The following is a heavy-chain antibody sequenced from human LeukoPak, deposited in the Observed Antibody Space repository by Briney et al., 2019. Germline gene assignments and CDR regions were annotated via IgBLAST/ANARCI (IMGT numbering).Heavy chain of an antibody. J-gene: IGHJ4*02. V-gene: IGHV3-30*01. CDR2: MSYDGSNK. D-gene: IGHD1-26*01. CDR1: GFTFSSSA. Sequence: GGSLRLSCAASGFTFSSSAMHWVRQAPGKGLEWVAVMSYDGSNKYYADSVKGRFTISRDNSKNTLYLHMNSLRAEDTAVYYCARDREKRHGTGIVGAPFDYWGQGTLVTVSS. CDR3: ARDREKRHGTGIVGAPFDY.